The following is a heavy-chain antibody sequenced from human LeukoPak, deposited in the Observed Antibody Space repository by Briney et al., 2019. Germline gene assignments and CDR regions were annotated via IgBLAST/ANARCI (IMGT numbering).Heavy chain of an antibody. CDR3: ARDYDSGHMDV. CDR1: GGSISSYY. Sequence: ASETLSLTCTVSGGSISSYYWSWIRQPPGKGLEWIGYIYYSGSTNYNPSLKSRVAISVDTSKNQFSLKLSSVTAADTAVYYCARDYDSGHMDVWGKGTTVTVSS. CDR2: IYYSGST. V-gene: IGHV4-59*01. J-gene: IGHJ6*03. D-gene: IGHD3-3*01.